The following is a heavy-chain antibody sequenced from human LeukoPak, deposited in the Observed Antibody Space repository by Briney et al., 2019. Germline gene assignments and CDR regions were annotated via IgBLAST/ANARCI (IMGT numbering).Heavy chain of an antibody. V-gene: IGHV3-30*04. CDR3: ARAGGGLDY. D-gene: IGHD1-14*01. Sequence: GGSLRLSCAASGFTFSSYAMHWVRQAPGKGLEWVAVISYDGSNKYYADSVKGRFTISRDNSKNTLYLQMNSLRAEDAAVYYCARAGGGLDYWGQGTLVTVSS. CDR1: GFTFSSYA. J-gene: IGHJ4*02. CDR2: ISYDGSNK.